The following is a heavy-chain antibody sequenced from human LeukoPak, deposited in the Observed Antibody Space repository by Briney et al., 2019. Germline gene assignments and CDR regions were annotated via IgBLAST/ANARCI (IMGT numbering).Heavy chain of an antibody. J-gene: IGHJ5*02. CDR2: NYPDDSDT. V-gene: IGHV5-51*01. D-gene: IGHD3-10*01. Sequence: GGSLKISCQGSGYSFSTYWIGWVRPLPGEGLEWMGVNYPDDSDTRYSPSFQGQVTISPDRSIRTAYLQWTSLQASDTAMYYCARQRGSSGTINWLDPWGQGTLVTVSS. CDR1: GYSFSTYW. CDR3: ARQRGSSGTINWLDP.